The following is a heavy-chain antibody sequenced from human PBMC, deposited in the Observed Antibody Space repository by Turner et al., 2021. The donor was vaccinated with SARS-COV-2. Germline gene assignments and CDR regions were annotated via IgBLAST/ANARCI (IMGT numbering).Heavy chain of an antibody. D-gene: IGHD1-7*01. V-gene: IGHV3-23*01. CDR3: AKGPRWNWDGFDY. CDR2: IRGSEGST. J-gene: IGHJ4*02. Sequence: EVELLASGVGLVQLGGSLILSCPASGFPFSSFALSWVSLVSEDRREGMQGLRAELGWTSAIRGSEGSTYMADAVKGRFTISGDKSKNTQDPEMNSRGAEDTAIYYCAKGPRWNWDGFDYWGQGTLVTVSS. CDR1: GFPFSSFA.